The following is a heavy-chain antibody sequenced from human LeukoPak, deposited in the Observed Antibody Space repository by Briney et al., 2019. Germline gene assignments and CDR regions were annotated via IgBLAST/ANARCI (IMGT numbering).Heavy chain of an antibody. CDR3: AKDRGYCSSTTCFYDY. J-gene: IGHJ4*02. CDR1: AFTFSFYA. D-gene: IGHD2-2*01. Sequence: TGVSLRLSCAASAFTFSFYAMSWVRQAPGKGLEWVAAISGSGGTTYYADSVKGRFTISRDNYKNTLYLQMNSLRAEDTAVFYCAKDRGYCSSTTCFYDYWGQGTLVTVSS. V-gene: IGHV3-23*01. CDR2: ISGSGGTT.